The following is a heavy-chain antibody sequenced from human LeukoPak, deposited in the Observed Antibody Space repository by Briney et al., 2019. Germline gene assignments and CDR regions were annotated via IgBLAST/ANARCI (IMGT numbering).Heavy chain of an antibody. J-gene: IGHJ4*02. CDR2: INPSGGST. V-gene: IGHV1-46*01. Sequence: ASVKVSCKASGYTFTSYGISWVRQAPGQGLEWMGIINPSGGSTSYAQKFQGRVTMTRDMSTSTVYMELSSLRSEDTAVYYCARLGEIDYWGQGTLVTVSS. CDR1: GYTFTSYG. CDR3: ARLGEIDY.